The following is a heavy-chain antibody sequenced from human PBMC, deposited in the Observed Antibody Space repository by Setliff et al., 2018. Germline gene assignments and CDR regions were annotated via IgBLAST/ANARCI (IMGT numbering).Heavy chain of an antibody. J-gene: IGHJ4*02. CDR2: INQDGSQK. CDR1: GFTLSSYW. V-gene: IGHV3-7*03. CDR3: ARDPTRKFDS. Sequence: GGSLRLSCAASGFTLSSYWMAWVRQAPGKGLEWVANINQDGSQKYYVDSVKGRFTISRDNAKTSLYLQVNSLRVEDTALYYCARDPTRKFDSWGQGTLVTVSS.